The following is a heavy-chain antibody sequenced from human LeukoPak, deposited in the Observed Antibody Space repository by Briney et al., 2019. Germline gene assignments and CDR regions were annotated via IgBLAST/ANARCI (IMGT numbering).Heavy chain of an antibody. J-gene: IGHJ4*02. CDR1: GDSSSSYY. CDR2: IYHSGSP. Sequence: PSETLSLTCTVSGDSSSSYYWSWIRQPPGKGLEWIGYIYHSGSPEYNPSLKSRVTISLDTSKKQFSLKLRSVTPADTAVYYCAGDYKTLAYWGQGTLVTVSS. CDR3: AGDYKTLAY. D-gene: IGHD3-16*01. V-gene: IGHV4-59*01.